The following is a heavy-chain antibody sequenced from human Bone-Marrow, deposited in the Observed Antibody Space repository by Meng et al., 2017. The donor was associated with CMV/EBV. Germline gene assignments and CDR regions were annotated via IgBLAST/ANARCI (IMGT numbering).Heavy chain of an antibody. D-gene: IGHD3-22*01. Sequence: SVKVSCKASGGTFSSYTISWVRQAPGQGLEWMGRIIPILGIANYAQKFQGRVTITADKSTSTAYMELSSLRSEDTAVCYCARASNYYDSSGYYLGAFDIWGQGTMVTVSS. CDR3: ARASNYYDSSGYYLGAFDI. CDR1: GGTFSSYT. J-gene: IGHJ3*02. V-gene: IGHV1-69*02. CDR2: IIPILGIA.